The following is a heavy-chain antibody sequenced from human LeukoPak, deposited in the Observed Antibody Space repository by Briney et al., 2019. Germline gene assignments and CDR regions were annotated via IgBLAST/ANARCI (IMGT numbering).Heavy chain of an antibody. CDR1: GFTFSSCW. V-gene: IGHV3-7*01. D-gene: IGHD1-26*01. CDR3: ARVSPDPYSGSLPDAFDI. Sequence: PGGSLRLSCAASGFTFSSCWMSWVRQAPGKGLEWVANIKQDGSEKYYVDSVKGRFTISRDNAKNSLYLQMNSLRAEDTAVYYCARVSPDPYSGSLPDAFDIWGQGTMVTVSS. J-gene: IGHJ3*02. CDR2: IKQDGSEK.